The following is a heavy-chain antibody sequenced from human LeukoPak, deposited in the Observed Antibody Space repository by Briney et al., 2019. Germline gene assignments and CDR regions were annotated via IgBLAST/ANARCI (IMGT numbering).Heavy chain of an antibody. CDR2: ISRTSSTI. CDR1: GFTVSSNH. CDR3: ARGDGLDP. V-gene: IGHV3-48*02. J-gene: IGHJ5*02. Sequence: GGSLRLSCAASGFTVSSNHMSWVRQAPGKGLEWISYISRTSSTIYYADSVKGRFTISRDNARNSLYLQMNSLRDEDTAVYYCARGDGLDPWGQGTLVTVSS. D-gene: IGHD3/OR15-3a*01.